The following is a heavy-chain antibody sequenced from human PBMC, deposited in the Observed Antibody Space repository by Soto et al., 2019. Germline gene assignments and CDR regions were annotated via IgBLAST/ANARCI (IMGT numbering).Heavy chain of an antibody. CDR3: ARTYSGSYYVSNWFDP. CDR2: INPNSGGT. CDR1: GYTFTGYY. D-gene: IGHD1-26*01. Sequence: ASVKVSCKASGYTFTGYYMHWVRQAPGQGLEWMGWINPNSGGTNYAQKFQGRVTMTRDTSISTAYMELSRLRSDDTAVYYCARTYSGSYYVSNWFDPWGQGTLVTVSS. V-gene: IGHV1-2*02. J-gene: IGHJ5*02.